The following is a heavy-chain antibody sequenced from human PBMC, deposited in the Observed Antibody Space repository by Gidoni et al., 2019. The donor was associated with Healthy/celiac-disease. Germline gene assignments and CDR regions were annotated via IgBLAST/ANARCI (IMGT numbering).Heavy chain of an antibody. CDR1: GFTFSSYS. Sequence: EVQLVESGGGLVKPGGSLRLSCAASGFTFSSYSMNWVRQAPGKGLEWVSSISSSSSYIYYADSVKGRFTISRDNAKNSLYLQMNSLRAEDTAVYYCATSSSSTTPPYDYGMDVWGQGTTVTVSS. V-gene: IGHV3-21*01. CDR2: ISSSSSYI. D-gene: IGHD6-13*01. J-gene: IGHJ6*02. CDR3: ATSSSSTTPPYDYGMDV.